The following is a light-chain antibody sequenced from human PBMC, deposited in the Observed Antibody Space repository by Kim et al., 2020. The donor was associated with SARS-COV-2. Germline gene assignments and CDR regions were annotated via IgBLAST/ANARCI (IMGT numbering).Light chain of an antibody. CDR3: QQYSHWPLT. J-gene: IGKJ4*01. Sequence: EIVMTQSPATLSVSPGERATLSCRASQSVSSNLAWYQQTPGQAPRLLIYGASTRATGIPVRFSGSGSGTEFTLTISSLQSEDFAVYYCQQYSHWPLTFGGGTKVDIK. V-gene: IGKV3-15*01. CDR2: GAS. CDR1: QSVSSN.